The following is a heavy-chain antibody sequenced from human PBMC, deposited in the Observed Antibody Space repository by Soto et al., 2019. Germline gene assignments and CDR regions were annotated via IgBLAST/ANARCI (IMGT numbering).Heavy chain of an antibody. V-gene: IGHV3-74*01. Sequence: EVQLVESGGGLVQPGGSLRLSCATSGFTFSSYWMYWVRQAPGKGLVWVSRVNSDGSNTGDADSVKGRFTISRDNAKSTLYLEMNSLRAEDTAVYYCARNFDYWGQGILVTVSS. CDR2: VNSDGSNT. J-gene: IGHJ4*02. CDR3: ARNFDY. CDR1: GFTFSSYW.